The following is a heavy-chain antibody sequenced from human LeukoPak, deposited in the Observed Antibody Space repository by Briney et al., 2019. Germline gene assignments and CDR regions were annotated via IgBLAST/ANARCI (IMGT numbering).Heavy chain of an antibody. CDR1: GGSISSSNW. J-gene: IGHJ4*02. Sequence: SGTLSLTCAVSGGSISSSNWWSWVRQPPGKGLEWIGEIYHSGSTNYNPSLKSRVIISVDKSKNQFSLNLTSVTAADMAVYYCARREGELRYFDWLTPRDWGQGTLVTVSS. CDR3: ARREGELRYFDWLTPRD. D-gene: IGHD3-9*01. V-gene: IGHV4-4*02. CDR2: IYHSGST.